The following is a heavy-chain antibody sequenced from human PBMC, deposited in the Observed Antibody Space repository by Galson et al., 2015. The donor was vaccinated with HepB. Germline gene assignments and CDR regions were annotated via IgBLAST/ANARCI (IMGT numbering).Heavy chain of an antibody. J-gene: IGHJ4*02. CDR3: ARDSLRYYYGSGSDYFDY. Sequence: SLRLSCAASGFTFSSYSMNWVRQAPGKGLEWVSYISSSSSTIYYADSVKGRFTISRDNAKNSLYLRMNSLRAEDTAVYYCARDSLRYYYGSGSDYFDYWGQGTLVTVSS. CDR1: GFTFSSYS. CDR2: ISSSSSTI. D-gene: IGHD3-10*01. V-gene: IGHV3-48*01.